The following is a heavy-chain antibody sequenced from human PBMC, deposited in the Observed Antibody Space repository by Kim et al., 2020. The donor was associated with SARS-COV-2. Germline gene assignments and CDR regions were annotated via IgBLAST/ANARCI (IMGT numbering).Heavy chain of an antibody. CDR2: ITGGGYST. J-gene: IGHJ4*02. D-gene: IGHD6-25*01. CDR1: GFTFSNLA. V-gene: IGHV3-23*01. Sequence: GGSLRLSCAASGFTFSNLALAWVRQAPGKGLDWVSAITGGGYSTYYADSVQGRFTISRDNSKNTLFLQMNSLGAEDSAIYYCAKASSAARPYYFDYWGQGTLVTVSS. CDR3: AKASSAARPYYFDY.